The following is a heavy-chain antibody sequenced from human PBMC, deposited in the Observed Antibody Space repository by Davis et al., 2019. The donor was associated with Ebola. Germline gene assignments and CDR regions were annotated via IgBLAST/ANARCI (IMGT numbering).Heavy chain of an antibody. V-gene: IGHV6-1*01. CDR1: GDSVSTNSAS. J-gene: IGHJ5*02. D-gene: IGHD6-19*01. CDR3: ARGFHSTGLSS. CDR2: TYYTSNWNN. Sequence: HSQTLSLTCSISGDSVSTNSASWNWIRQSPSRGLEWLVRTYYTSNWNNHYAVSVKSRITVDADTSKNQFSLQLNSVTPEDTAVYYCARGFHSTGLSSWGQGTLVTVSS.